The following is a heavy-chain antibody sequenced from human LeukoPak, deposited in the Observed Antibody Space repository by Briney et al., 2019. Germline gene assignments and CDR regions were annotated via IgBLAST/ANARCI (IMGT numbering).Heavy chain of an antibody. CDR2: IYYSGST. CDR1: GGSISNHF. Sequence: SETLSLTCTVSGGSISNHFWSWIRQPPGKGLEWIGYIYYSGSTYYNPSLKSRVTISVDTSKNQFSLKLSSVTAADTAVYYCAKEVGAVAYNWFDPWGQGTLVTVSS. V-gene: IGHV4-59*04. D-gene: IGHD1-26*01. J-gene: IGHJ5*02. CDR3: AKEVGAVAYNWFDP.